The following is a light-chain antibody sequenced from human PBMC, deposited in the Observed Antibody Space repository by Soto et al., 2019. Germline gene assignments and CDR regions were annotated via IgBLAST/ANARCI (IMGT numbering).Light chain of an antibody. CDR2: QDS. Sequence: SCELTQPPSVSVSPGQTASITCSGNRLGDKYVCWYQQKPGQSPVLVIYQDSKRPSGIPERFSGSNSGNTATLTISGTQDVDEADYYCEVWDTTNVIFGGGTKVTVL. J-gene: IGLJ2*01. CDR3: EVWDTTNVI. CDR1: RLGDKY. V-gene: IGLV3-1*01.